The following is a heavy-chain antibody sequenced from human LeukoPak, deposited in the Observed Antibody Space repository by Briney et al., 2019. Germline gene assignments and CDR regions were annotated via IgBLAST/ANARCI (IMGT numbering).Heavy chain of an antibody. D-gene: IGHD3-22*01. CDR3: ARDRPEYYYDSPPGY. Sequence: GGSLRLSCAASGFTFGDYYMSWIRQAPGKGLEWVSYISSSGSTIYYADSVKGRFTISRDNAKNSLYLQMNSLRAEDTAVYYCARDRPEYYYDSPPGYWGQGTLVTVSS. CDR2: ISSSGSTI. J-gene: IGHJ4*02. V-gene: IGHV3-11*04. CDR1: GFTFGDYY.